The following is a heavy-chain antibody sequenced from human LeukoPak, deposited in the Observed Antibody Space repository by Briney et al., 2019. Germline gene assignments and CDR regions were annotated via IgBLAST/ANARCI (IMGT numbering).Heavy chain of an antibody. Sequence: GGTLRLSCAASGFTFSHYGMTWVRQAPGKGLEWVSSISSSSSYIYYADSVKGRFTISRENAKNSLYLQMNSLRAEDTAVYYCARGTTIFGVVIIRPFDYWGQGTLVTVSS. CDR3: ARGTTIFGVVIIRPFDY. J-gene: IGHJ4*02. D-gene: IGHD3-3*01. CDR1: GFTFSHYG. V-gene: IGHV3-21*01. CDR2: ISSSSSYI.